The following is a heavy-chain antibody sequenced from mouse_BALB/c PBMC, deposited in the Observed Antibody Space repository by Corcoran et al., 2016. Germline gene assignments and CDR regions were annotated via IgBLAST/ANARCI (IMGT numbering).Heavy chain of an antibody. CDR2: ISYDGSN. V-gene: IGHV3-6*02. J-gene: IGHJ2*01. CDR1: GYSITSGYY. D-gene: IGHD1-1*01. CDR3: ARDYYGSSYFDY. Sequence: DVQLQESGPGLVKPSQSLSLTCSVTGYSITSGYYWNWIRQFPGNKLEWMGFISYDGSNNYNPSLKNRISITRDTSKNQFFLKLNSVTTADTATYYCARDYYGSSYFDYWGQGTTLTVSS.